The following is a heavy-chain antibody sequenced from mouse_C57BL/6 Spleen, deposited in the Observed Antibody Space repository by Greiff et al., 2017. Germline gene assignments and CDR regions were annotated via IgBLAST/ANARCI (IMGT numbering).Heavy chain of an antibody. Sequence: EVKLQESGPELVKPGASVKISCKASGYSFTGYYMNWVKQSPEKSLEWIGEINPSTGGTTYNQKFKAKATLTVDKSSSTAYMQLKSRTSEESAVYYCARGDWDGGYFDFWGTGTTVTVSS. V-gene: IGHV1-42*01. CDR3: ARGDWDGGYFDF. D-gene: IGHD4-1*01. CDR2: INPSTGGT. J-gene: IGHJ1*03. CDR1: GYSFTGYY.